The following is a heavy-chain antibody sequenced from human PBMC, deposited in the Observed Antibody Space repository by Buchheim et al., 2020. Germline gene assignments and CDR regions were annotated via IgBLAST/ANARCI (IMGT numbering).Heavy chain of an antibody. CDR2: INPNSGGT. V-gene: IGHV1-2*04. Sequence: QVQLVQSGAEVKKPGASVKVSCKASGYTFTGYYMHWVRQAPGQGLEWMGWINPNSGGTNYAQKFQGWVTMPRDTSISTAYMELSRLRSDDTAVYYCARMKGDFWSGYGHYYYGMDVWGQGTT. CDR1: GYTFTGYY. D-gene: IGHD3-3*01. J-gene: IGHJ6*02. CDR3: ARMKGDFWSGYGHYYYGMDV.